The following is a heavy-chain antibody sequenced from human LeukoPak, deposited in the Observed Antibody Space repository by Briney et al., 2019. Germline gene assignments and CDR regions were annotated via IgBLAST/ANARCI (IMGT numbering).Heavy chain of an antibody. CDR1: GYSFTSYW. CDR3: ARQSLSYYYGSGSYRHYYYYYMDV. D-gene: IGHD3-10*01. J-gene: IGHJ6*03. Sequence: GESLKISCKGSGYSFTSYWIGWVRQMPGKGLEWMGIIYLGDSDTRYSPSFQGQVTISADKSISTAYLQWSSLKASDTAMHYCARQSLSYYYGSGSYRHYYYYYMDVWGKGTTVTVSS. CDR2: IYLGDSDT. V-gene: IGHV5-51*01.